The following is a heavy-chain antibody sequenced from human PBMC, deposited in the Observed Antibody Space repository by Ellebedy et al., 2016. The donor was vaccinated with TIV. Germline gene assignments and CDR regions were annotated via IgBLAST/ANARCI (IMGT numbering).Heavy chain of an antibody. CDR3: AKGRGGGSDSSAPRYYFDY. J-gene: IGHJ4*02. D-gene: IGHD3-22*01. CDR2: ISGSGGST. V-gene: IGHV3-23*01. Sequence: PGGSLRLSCAASGFTFSSYAMSWVRQAPGKGLEWVSAISGSGGSTYYADSVEGRFIISRDNSKRTLYLQMNSLRDEDTAVYYCAKGRGGGSDSSAPRYYFDYWGLGTLVTVSS. CDR1: GFTFSSYA.